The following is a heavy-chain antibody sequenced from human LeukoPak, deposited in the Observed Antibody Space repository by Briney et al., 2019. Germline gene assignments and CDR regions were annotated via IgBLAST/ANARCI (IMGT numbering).Heavy chain of an antibody. D-gene: IGHD3-16*01. J-gene: IGHJ4*02. CDR1: GFTFSDYN. CDR3: AKDGGGLPYYFDY. V-gene: IGHV3-11*04. Sequence: PGGSLRLSCAASGFTFSDYNMRWIRQAPGKGLEWVSSISRSGSTKYYADSVKGRFTISRDNAKNSLFLQMNSLRAEDTAVYYCAKDGGGLPYYFDYWGQGTLVTVSS. CDR2: ISRSGSTK.